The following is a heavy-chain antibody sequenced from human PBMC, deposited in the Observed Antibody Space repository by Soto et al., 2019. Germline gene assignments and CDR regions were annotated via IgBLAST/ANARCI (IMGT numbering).Heavy chain of an antibody. J-gene: IGHJ4*02. CDR1: GYTFSDYG. Sequence: QVQLVQSGADVKKPGALVKVSCKASGYTFSDYGISWVRQAPGQGLEWMGWISTKNGNTNFAQKFRGRVTMTTDTSTSTVYLELRSLKPDDSAVYYCAREPPETPPDYWGQGTLVTVSS. V-gene: IGHV1-18*01. CDR2: ISTKNGNT. CDR3: AREPPETPPDY.